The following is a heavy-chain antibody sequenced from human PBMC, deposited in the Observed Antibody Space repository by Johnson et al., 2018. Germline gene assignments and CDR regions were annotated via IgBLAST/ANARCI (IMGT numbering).Heavy chain of an antibody. Sequence: QVQLQESGPGLVKPSETLSLTCIVSGGSISSYYWSWIRQPPGKGLEWIGYIYYSGSTNYNPSLKSRVTISVDTSKNQFSLKLNSVTAADTAVYYCARAIQAALHLGEYYYMDVWGKGTTVTVSS. CDR1: GGSISSYY. J-gene: IGHJ6*03. CDR2: IYYSGST. V-gene: IGHV4-59*01. CDR3: ARAIQAALHLGEYYYMDV. D-gene: IGHD3-16*01.